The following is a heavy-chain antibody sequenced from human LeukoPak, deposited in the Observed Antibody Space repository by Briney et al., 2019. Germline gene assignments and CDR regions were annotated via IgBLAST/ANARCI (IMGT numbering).Heavy chain of an antibody. Sequence: SETLSLTCTVSGGSISSSSYYWGWIRQPPGKGLGWIGSIYYSGSTYYNPSLKSRVTISVDTSKNQFSLKLSSVTAADTAVYYCARDAGDPHFDYWGQGTLVTVSS. CDR3: ARDAGDPHFDY. J-gene: IGHJ4*02. D-gene: IGHD7-27*01. CDR1: GGSISSSSYY. V-gene: IGHV4-39*07. CDR2: IYYSGST.